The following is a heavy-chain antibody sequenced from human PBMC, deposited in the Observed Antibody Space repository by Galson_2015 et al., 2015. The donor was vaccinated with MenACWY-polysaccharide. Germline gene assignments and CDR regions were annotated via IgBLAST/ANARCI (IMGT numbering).Heavy chain of an antibody. J-gene: IGHJ5*02. V-gene: IGHV5-51*01. CDR2: IYPGDSDT. CDR3: ARQNGYSNYALRGNWFDP. D-gene: IGHD4-11*01. CDR1: GYSFTSYW. Sequence: QSGAEVKKPGESLKISCKGSGYSFTSYWIGWVRQMPGKGLEWMGIIYPGDSDTRYSPSFQGQVTISADKSISTAYLQWSSLKASDTAMYYCARQNGYSNYALRGNWFDPWGQGTLVTASS.